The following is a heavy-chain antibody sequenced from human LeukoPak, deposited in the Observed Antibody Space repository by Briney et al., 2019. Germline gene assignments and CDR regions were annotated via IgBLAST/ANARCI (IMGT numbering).Heavy chain of an antibody. CDR1: GGTFSSYA. CDR3: ARDIQDPRDYYDSSGYTLDY. Sequence: SSVKVSCKASGGTFSSYAISWVRKAPGQGLEWMGRIIPIFGTANYAQKFQGRVTITTDESTSTAYMELSSLRSEDTAVYYCARDIQDPRDYYDSSGYTLDYWGQGTLVTVSS. J-gene: IGHJ4*02. CDR2: IIPIFGTA. V-gene: IGHV1-69*05. D-gene: IGHD3-22*01.